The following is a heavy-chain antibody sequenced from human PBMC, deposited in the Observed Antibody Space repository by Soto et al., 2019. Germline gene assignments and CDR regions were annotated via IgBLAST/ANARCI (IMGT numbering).Heavy chain of an antibody. V-gene: IGHV3-15*07. J-gene: IGHJ6*02. D-gene: IGHD6-13*01. CDR1: GFIFSPAW. Sequence: EVQLVESGGGLVTPGGSLTLSCAASGFIFSPAWMTWAPQAQGKGRGWVGLIKSKGGGGTADYAAPVKGRFIISRDDSKNTIYLQMNSLKPEDTALYYCIWQQDFYYGRAVWGQGTTVTVSS. CDR2: IKSKGGGGTA. CDR3: IWQQDFYYGRAV.